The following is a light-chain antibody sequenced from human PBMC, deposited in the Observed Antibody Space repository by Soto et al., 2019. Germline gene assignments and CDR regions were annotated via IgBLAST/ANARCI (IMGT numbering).Light chain of an antibody. CDR1: QSISSW. CDR3: QQYNSYSHT. CDR2: DAS. J-gene: IGKJ2*01. Sequence: DIQMTQSPSTLSASVGDRVTITCRASQSISSWLAWYQQKPGKAPKLLIYDASSLESGVPSRFSGSGSGTEFTRTISSLQPDDFATYYCQQYNSYSHTFGQGTKLEIK. V-gene: IGKV1-5*01.